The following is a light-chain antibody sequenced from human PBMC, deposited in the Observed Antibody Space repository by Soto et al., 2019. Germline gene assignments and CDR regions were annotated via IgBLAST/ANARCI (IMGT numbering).Light chain of an antibody. CDR2: WAS. J-gene: IGKJ1*01. CDR3: QQYYSTPWT. V-gene: IGKV4-1*01. CDR1: QSVLYSSNNKNN. Sequence: DVVMTQSPDSLAVSLGERATINCKSSQSVLYSSNNKNNLAWYQQKPGQPPKLLIYWASSRESGVPVRFSGSGSGTDFTLAISSLQAEDVAIYYCQQYYSTPWTFGQGTKV.